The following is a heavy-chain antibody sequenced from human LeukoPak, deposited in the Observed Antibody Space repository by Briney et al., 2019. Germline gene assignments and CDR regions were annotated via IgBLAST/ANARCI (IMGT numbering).Heavy chain of an antibody. Sequence: GGSLRLSCAASGFSFSSYSMNWVRQAPGRGLEWVSSISGISSYIYYGDSVKGRFTISRDNAKNSLYLQMNSLRAEDTAVYYCARDKDQSGGWFLDYWGQGTLVTVSS. CDR3: ARDKDQSGGWFLDY. D-gene: IGHD6-19*01. CDR1: GFSFSSYS. V-gene: IGHV3-21*01. J-gene: IGHJ4*02. CDR2: ISGISSYI.